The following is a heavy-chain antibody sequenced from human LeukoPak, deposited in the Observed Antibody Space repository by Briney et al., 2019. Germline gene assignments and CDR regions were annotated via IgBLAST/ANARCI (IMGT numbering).Heavy chain of an antibody. V-gene: IGHV4-4*07. Sequence: SETLSLTCTVSGDSISSYYWSWVRQPAGKGLEWIGRIHPSGSTNYNPSLKSRVTLSVDTSKNQFSLKLSSVTAADTAVYYCARVQQQAYCGGDCYSGYFDYWGQGTLVTVSS. D-gene: IGHD2-21*02. CDR2: IHPSGST. J-gene: IGHJ4*02. CDR1: GDSISSYY. CDR3: ARVQQQAYCGGDCYSGYFDY.